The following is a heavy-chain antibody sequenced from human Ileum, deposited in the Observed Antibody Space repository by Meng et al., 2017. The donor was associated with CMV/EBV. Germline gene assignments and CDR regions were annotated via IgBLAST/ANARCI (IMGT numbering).Heavy chain of an antibody. CDR3: GRAGARGVPVDI. CDR2: LRTSGTI. Sequence: PLEESGPGLVKPSETLSLTCSVSGGSISDYHWTWIRKSAGKGLQWLGRLRTSGTIDHNPSFKSRVTLSIDTSKNQFSLKLTSVTAADTAVYYCGRAGARGVPVDIWGQGTLVTVSS. CDR1: GGSISDYH. J-gene: IGHJ4*02. D-gene: IGHD3-10*01. V-gene: IGHV4-4*07.